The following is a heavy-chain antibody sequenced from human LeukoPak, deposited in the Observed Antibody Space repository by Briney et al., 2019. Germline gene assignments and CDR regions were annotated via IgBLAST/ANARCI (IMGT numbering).Heavy chain of an antibody. J-gene: IGHJ3*02. CDR2: IYTSGST. Sequence: TLSLTCTVSGGSIGGGTYYCSWIRQPAGKGLEWIGRIYTSGSTNYNPSLKSRVTISVDASKNQFSLKLSSVTAADTAVYYCARDVGYSYGYYAFDIWGQGTMVTVSS. CDR1: GGSIGGGTYY. CDR3: ARDVGYSYGYYAFDI. V-gene: IGHV4-61*02. D-gene: IGHD5-18*01.